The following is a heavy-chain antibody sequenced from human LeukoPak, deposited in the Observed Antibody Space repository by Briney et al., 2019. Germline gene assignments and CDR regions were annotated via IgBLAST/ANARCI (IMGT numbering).Heavy chain of an antibody. CDR1: GFTFSSYG. CDR3: AREGRCGGDCYYDY. CDR2: IWYDGSNK. D-gene: IGHD2-21*02. V-gene: IGHV3-33*01. Sequence: GGSLRLSCAASGFTFSSYGMHWVRQAPGTGLEGVAVIWYDGSNKYYADSVKGRFTISRDNSKNTLYLQMNSLRAEDTAVYYCAREGRCGGDCYYDYWGQGTLVTVSS. J-gene: IGHJ4*02.